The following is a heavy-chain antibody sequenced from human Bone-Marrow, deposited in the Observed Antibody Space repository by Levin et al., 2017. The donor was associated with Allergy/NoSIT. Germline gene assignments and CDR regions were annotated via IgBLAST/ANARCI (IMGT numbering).Heavy chain of an antibody. CDR3: ARHRGANSGSYPFDY. CDR1: GDSISTYY. V-gene: IGHV4-59*08. Sequence: PSQTLSLTCSVSGDSISTYYWSWIRQPPGKELEWIGYIFDTGSTNYNPSLKGRVTISLDTSKKQFSLKVSSVTAADTAMYYCARHRGANSGSYPFDYWGQVILVTVSS. CDR2: IFDTGST. J-gene: IGHJ4*02. D-gene: IGHD1-26*01.